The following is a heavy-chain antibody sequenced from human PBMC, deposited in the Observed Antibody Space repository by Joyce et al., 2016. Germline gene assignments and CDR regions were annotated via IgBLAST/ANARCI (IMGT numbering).Heavy chain of an antibody. Sequence: EVQLVESGGGLAQPGGSLRLSCAASGFDFRTYEMDWVRQAPGKGLEWIAYISSSGGDNRYYADSVKGRFSISRDNVRNSLDLHMSSLRVEDTAVYYCARMSKINYFFDFWGQGTLVTVSS. J-gene: IGHJ4*02. D-gene: IGHD3-10*01. V-gene: IGHV3-48*03. CDR2: ISSSGGDNR. CDR3: ARMSKINYFFDF. CDR1: GFDFRTYE.